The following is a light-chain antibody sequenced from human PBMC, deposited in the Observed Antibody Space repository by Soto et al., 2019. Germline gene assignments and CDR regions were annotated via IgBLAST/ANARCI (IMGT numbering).Light chain of an antibody. Sequence: DIQMTPSPSPLSPSAGDGVALTSXASQGISNYLAGYQQKPGKVPNLLIYAASTLQSGVPSRFSGSGSGTDFTLTISSLQPGDVATYYCQNHDSAPITFGQGTRLENK. CDR3: QNHDSAPIT. J-gene: IGKJ5*01. CDR2: AAS. CDR1: QGISNY. V-gene: IGKV1-27*01.